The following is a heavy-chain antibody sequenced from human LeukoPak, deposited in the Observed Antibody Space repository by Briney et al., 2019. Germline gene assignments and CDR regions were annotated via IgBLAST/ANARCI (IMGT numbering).Heavy chain of an antibody. Sequence: SETLSLTCAVYGGSFSGYYWSWIRQPPGKGLEWIGELNHSGSTNYNPSLKSRVTISVDTSKNQFSLKLSSVTAADTAVYYCARISGYCSSTSCYTYYYYYYMDVWGKGTTVTVSS. CDR2: LNHSGST. CDR1: GGSFSGYY. D-gene: IGHD2-2*02. CDR3: ARISGYCSSTSCYTYYYYYYMDV. V-gene: IGHV4-34*01. J-gene: IGHJ6*03.